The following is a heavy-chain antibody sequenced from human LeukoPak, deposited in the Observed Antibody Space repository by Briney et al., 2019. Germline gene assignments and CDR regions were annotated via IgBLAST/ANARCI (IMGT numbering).Heavy chain of an antibody. Sequence: SETLSLTCTVSGGSISSSSYYWGWIRQPPGKGLEWIGSIYYSGSTYYNPSLKSRVTISVDTSKNQFSLKLSSVTAADTAVYYCARHERMGFDPWGQGTLVTVSS. CDR2: IYYSGST. D-gene: IGHD2-15*01. CDR1: GGSISSSSYY. CDR3: ARHERMGFDP. V-gene: IGHV4-39*01. J-gene: IGHJ5*02.